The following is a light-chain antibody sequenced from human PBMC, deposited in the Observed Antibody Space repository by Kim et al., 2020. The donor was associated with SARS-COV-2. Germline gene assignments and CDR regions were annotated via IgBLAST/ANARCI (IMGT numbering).Light chain of an antibody. Sequence: ASIGDRVTLTCRASQRIRNDLGWYQQKPGKAPKLLIYAASTLQSGVPSRFSGSGSGTDFTLIINSLQPEDFATYYCLQDYNNPWTFGQGTKVDIK. J-gene: IGKJ1*01. CDR3: LQDYNNPWT. V-gene: IGKV1-6*01. CDR2: AAS. CDR1: QRIRND.